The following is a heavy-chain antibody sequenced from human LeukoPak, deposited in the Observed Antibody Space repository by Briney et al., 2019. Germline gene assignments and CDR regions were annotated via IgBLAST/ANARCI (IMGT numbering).Heavy chain of an antibody. Sequence: GGSLRLSCAASGFTFSSFWMHWARQDAGKGLVWVARISSDGSNTIYADSVKGRFTISRDNAKNTLYLQMNSLRAEDTALYYCAKDIRTSIAVAGAANDYWGQGTLVTVSS. D-gene: IGHD6-19*01. J-gene: IGHJ4*02. V-gene: IGHV3-74*01. CDR2: ISSDGSNT. CDR3: AKDIRTSIAVAGAANDY. CDR1: GFTFSSFW.